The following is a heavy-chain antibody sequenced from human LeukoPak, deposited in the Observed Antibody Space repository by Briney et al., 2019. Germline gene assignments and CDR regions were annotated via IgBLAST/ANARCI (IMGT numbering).Heavy chain of an antibody. D-gene: IGHD6-13*01. J-gene: IGHJ4*02. CDR1: GGSISSYY. Sequence: PSETLSPTCTVSGGSISSYYWSWIRQPPGKGLEWIGYTYYSGSTNYNPSLKSRVTISVDTSKNQFSLKLSSVTAGDTAVYYCAGVSGPIAAAGTLDYWGQGTLVTVSS. CDR3: AGVSGPIAAAGTLDY. V-gene: IGHV4-59*01. CDR2: TYYSGST.